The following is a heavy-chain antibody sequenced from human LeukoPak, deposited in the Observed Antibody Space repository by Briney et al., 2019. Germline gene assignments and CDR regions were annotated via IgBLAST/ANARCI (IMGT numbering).Heavy chain of an antibody. CDR1: GFTFSNYG. CDR2: IWYDGSNK. CDR3: AREVIPFDY. J-gene: IGHJ4*02. D-gene: IGHD2-21*01. V-gene: IGHV3-33*01. Sequence: GGSLRLSCAASGFTFSNYGMHWVRQAPGKGLEWVALIWYDGSNKYYADSVKGRFTISRDNSKNTLYLQMNSLRVEDTAVYYCAREVIPFDYWGQGTLVTVSS.